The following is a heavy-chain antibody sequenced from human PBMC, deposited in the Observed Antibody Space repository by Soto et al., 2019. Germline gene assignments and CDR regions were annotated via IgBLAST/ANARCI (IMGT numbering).Heavy chain of an antibody. V-gene: IGHV3-49*03. CDR2: IRSKAYGGTT. CDR3: TTRVVVVAATPFDY. Sequence: EVQLVESGGGLVQPGRSLRLSCTASGFTFGDYAMSWFRQAPGKGLEWVGFIRSKAYGGTTEYAASVKGRFTISRDDSKSIAYLQMNSLKTEDTAVYYCTTRVVVVAATPFDYWGQGTLVTVSS. CDR1: GFTFGDYA. D-gene: IGHD2-15*01. J-gene: IGHJ4*02.